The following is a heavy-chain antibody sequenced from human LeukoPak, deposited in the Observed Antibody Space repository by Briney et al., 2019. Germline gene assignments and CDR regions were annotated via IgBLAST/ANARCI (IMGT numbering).Heavy chain of an antibody. CDR1: GGSISSGGYY. CDR2: IYYSGST. CDR3: AREPSYYGSGSYWNYFDY. Sequence: PSQTLSLTCTVSGGSISSGGYYWSWIRQHPGKGLEWIGYIYYSGSTYYNPSLKSRVTISVDTSKNQFSLKLSSVTAADTAVYYCAREPSYYGSGSYWNYFDYWGQGTLVTVSS. D-gene: IGHD3-10*01. V-gene: IGHV4-31*03. J-gene: IGHJ4*02.